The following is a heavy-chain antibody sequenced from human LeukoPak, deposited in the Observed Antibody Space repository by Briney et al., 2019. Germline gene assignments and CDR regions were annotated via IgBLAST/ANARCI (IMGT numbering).Heavy chain of an antibody. D-gene: IGHD3-16*01. CDR2: MNPNSGNT. V-gene: IGHV1-8*01. Sequence: ASVKVSCKASGYTLTSYDINWVRQATGQGLEWMGWMNPNSGNTGYAQKFQGRVTMTRNTSISTAYMELSSLRSEDTAVYYCARGLRYYDYVPYWSQGTLVTVSS. CDR3: ARGLRYYDYVPY. J-gene: IGHJ4*02. CDR1: GYTLTSYD.